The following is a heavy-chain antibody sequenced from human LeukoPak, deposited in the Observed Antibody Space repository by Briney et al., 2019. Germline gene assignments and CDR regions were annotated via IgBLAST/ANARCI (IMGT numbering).Heavy chain of an antibody. D-gene: IGHD3-9*01. J-gene: IGHJ3*02. CDR1: GYIFSVYW. CDR2: IYPGDSDN. CDR3: ARLRVQAAGLTDPFDT. V-gene: IGHV5-51*01. Sequence: GESLKMSGKASGYIFSVYWIAWVRQLPGKGLEWMGVIYPGDSDNRYNPSFQGRVTFSAAKSISTAYLQWTSLKASDTAIYYCARLRVQAAGLTDPFDTWGQRKHASVSS.